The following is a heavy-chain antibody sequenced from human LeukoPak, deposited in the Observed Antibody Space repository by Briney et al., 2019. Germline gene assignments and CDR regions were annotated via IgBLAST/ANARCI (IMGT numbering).Heavy chain of an antibody. CDR1: GGSISSSSYY. Sequence: SETLSLTCTVSGGSISSSSYYWGWIRQPPGKGLEWIGSIYYSGSTYYNPSLKSRVTISVDTSKNQFSLKLSSVTAADTAVYYCAKGELRYFDWLLFGRVDYWGQGTLVTVSS. CDR2: IYYSGST. V-gene: IGHV4-39*01. J-gene: IGHJ4*02. D-gene: IGHD3-9*01. CDR3: AKGELRYFDWLLFGRVDY.